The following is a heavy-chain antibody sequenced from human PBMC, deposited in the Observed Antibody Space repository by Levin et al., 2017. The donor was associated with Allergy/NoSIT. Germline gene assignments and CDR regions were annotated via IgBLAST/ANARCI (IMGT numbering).Heavy chain of an antibody. CDR2: IKYDGSEK. J-gene: IGHJ4*02. Sequence: GGSLRLSCAASGFTFSSFWMNWVRQAPGKGLEWVASIKYDGSEKYYVDSVRGRFTISRDNAKNSLYLQMDSLRGEDAAVYYCARDHTTPGIYFDNWGQGTLVTVSS. CDR3: ARDHTTPGIYFDN. D-gene: IGHD1-1*01. CDR1: GFTFSSFW. V-gene: IGHV3-7*04.